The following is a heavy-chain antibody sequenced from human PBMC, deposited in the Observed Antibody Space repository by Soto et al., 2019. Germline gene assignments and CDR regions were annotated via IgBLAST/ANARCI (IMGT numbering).Heavy chain of an antibody. D-gene: IGHD6-13*01. CDR3: ARDNSSSWYGQTHCFDP. CDR1: GFTFSSYG. V-gene: IGHV3-33*01. J-gene: IGHJ5*02. CDR2: IWYDGSNK. Sequence: QVQLVESGGGVVQPGRSLRLSCAASGFTFSSYGMHWVRQAPGKGLEWVAVIWYDGSNKYYADSVKGRFTISRDNSKNTLYLQMNILRAEDTAVYYCARDNSSSWYGQTHCFDPWGQGTLVTVSS.